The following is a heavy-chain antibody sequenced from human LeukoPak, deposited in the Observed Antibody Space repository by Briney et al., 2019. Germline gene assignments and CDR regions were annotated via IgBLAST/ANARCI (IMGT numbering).Heavy chain of an antibody. J-gene: IGHJ6*03. V-gene: IGHV4-39*01. Sequence: PSETLSLTCTVSGGSISSNYWGWIRQPPGKGLEWIGSIYYSGSTYYNPSLKSRVTISVDTSKNQFSLKLSSVTAADTAVYYCYALPYYYYMDVWGKGTTVTVSS. CDR3: YALPYYYYMDV. CDR1: GGSISSNY. D-gene: IGHD2-2*01. CDR2: IYYSGST.